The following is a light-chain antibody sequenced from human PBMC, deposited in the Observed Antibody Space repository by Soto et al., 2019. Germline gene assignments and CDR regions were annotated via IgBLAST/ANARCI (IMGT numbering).Light chain of an antibody. CDR1: QSISRW. Sequence: DIQMCQSPSTLSASVGDRVTITCRASQSISRWLAWYQKKPGKAPTLLIYEASILQRGAPSRFSGSGSGTEFTLSISSLQPDDFATYYCQQYHSYWTFGQGTKVDIK. J-gene: IGKJ1*01. CDR3: QQYHSYWT. V-gene: IGKV1-5*01. CDR2: EAS.